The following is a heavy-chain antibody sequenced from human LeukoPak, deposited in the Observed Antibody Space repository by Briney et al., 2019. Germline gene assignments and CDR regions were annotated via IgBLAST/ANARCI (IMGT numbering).Heavy chain of an antibody. CDR3: ARAAVNLHPNHYYYMDV. J-gene: IGHJ6*03. CDR1: GYTFTSYD. V-gene: IGHV1-8*01. Sequence: ASVKVSCKASGYTFTSYDINWVRQATGQGLEWMGWMNPYNGNTGYAQKFEGRVIMTRDISISTAYLELSSLTSEDTAVYYCARAAVNLHPNHYYYMDVWGKGTTVTVSS. CDR2: MNPYNGNT.